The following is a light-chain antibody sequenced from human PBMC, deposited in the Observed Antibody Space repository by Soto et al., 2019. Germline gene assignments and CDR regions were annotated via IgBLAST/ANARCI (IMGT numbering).Light chain of an antibody. CDR1: SSDVASYNL. CDR3: CSFAGSSPWV. V-gene: IGLV2-23*01. CDR2: EGS. J-gene: IGLJ3*02. Sequence: QSALTQPASVSGSPGQSITISCTGTSSDVASYNLVSWYQQHPGKAPKLMIYEGSKRPSGVSNRFSGSKSGNTASLTISGLQAEDEAAYYCCSFAGSSPWVFGGGTKLTVL.